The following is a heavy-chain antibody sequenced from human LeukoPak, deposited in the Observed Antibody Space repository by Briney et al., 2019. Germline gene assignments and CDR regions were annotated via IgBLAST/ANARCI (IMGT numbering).Heavy chain of an antibody. D-gene: IGHD6-13*01. CDR2: IWYDGSKQ. CDR1: GFTFSSYA. Sequence: GALRLSCAASGFTFSSYAMSWVRQAPGKGLEEVAVIWYDGSKQFYADSVKGRFTISRDNSKNTLYLQMNSLRAEDTAVYFCARSYRSTWYYFDHWGQGTLVTVSP. J-gene: IGHJ4*02. CDR3: ARSYRSTWYYFDH. V-gene: IGHV3-33*08.